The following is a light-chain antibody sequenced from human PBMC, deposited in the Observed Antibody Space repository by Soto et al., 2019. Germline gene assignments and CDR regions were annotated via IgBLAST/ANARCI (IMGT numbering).Light chain of an antibody. V-gene: IGKV3-15*01. Sequence: EIVMTQSPVTLSVSPGGRATLSCRASQSISDTLAWYQQKTGQAPRLLIHGASTRAPGLPARLSGSGSGTDFNLTISSLQSEDFAVYYCQKYNNWPWTCGQGTQVDIK. CDR2: GAS. CDR1: QSISDT. J-gene: IGKJ1*01. CDR3: QKYNNWPWT.